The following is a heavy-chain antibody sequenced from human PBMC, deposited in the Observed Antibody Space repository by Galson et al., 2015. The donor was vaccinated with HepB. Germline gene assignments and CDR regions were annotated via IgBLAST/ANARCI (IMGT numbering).Heavy chain of an antibody. V-gene: IGHV3-23*01. Sequence: SLRLSCAASGFTFSSYAMSWVRQAPGKGLEWVSGISGRDGSTYYADSVKGRLTISRDNSKNTLYLQINSRRAEDTAVYYCAKGEGSYSYGTVDYWGQGTLVTVSS. CDR2: ISGRDGST. J-gene: IGHJ4*02. CDR1: GFTFSSYA. D-gene: IGHD5-18*01. CDR3: AKGEGSYSYGTVDY.